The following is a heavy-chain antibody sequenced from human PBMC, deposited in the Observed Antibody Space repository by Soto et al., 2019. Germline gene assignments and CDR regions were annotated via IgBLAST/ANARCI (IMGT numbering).Heavy chain of an antibody. D-gene: IGHD2-15*01. CDR3: ARESCSGGSCYLVY. J-gene: IGHJ4*02. CDR2: TNANGGST. Sequence: ASVKVSCKASGYTFTSYYMPWVRHALGQGIEWMGRTNANGGSTSYAQKFQGRVTMTTDTSTSTAYMELRSLRSDDTFVYYCARESCSGGSCYLVYWGQGTLVTVSS. CDR1: GYTFTSYY. V-gene: IGHV1-46*01.